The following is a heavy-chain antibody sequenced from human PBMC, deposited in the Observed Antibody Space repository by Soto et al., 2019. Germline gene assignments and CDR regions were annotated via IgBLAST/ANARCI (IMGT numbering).Heavy chain of an antibody. V-gene: IGHV3-48*01. CDR2: ISPAGSSI. J-gene: IGHJ3*02. D-gene: IGHD3-10*01. Sequence: EGQLVEFGGGLVKPGGSLRLSCAASGFSFSIYSYNWVHQAPGKGLEWLSYISPAGSSIYYADSVKGRFTISRDSARDSEFLEINSLRAEDTAVYYCAKDRGGSGAFDIWGQGTMVTVSS. CDR3: AKDRGGSGAFDI. CDR1: GFSFSIYS.